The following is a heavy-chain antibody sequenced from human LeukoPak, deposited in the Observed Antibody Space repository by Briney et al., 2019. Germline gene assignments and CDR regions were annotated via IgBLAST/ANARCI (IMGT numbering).Heavy chain of an antibody. D-gene: IGHD2-15*01. CDR3: ARVCGGGSCYRDY. CDR2: ISSSSSTI. CDR1: GFTFSSYS. Sequence: PGGSLRLSCAASGFTFSSYSMNWVRQAPGKGLEWVSYISSSSSTIYYADSVKGRFTISRDNAKNSLYLQMNSLRAEDTAVYYCARVCGGGSCYRDYWGQGTLVTVSS. V-gene: IGHV3-48*01. J-gene: IGHJ4*02.